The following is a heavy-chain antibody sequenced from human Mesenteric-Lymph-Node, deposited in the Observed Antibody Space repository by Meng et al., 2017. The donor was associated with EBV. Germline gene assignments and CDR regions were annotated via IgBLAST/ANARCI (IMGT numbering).Heavy chain of an antibody. CDR3: TRALGDSTAY. V-gene: IGHV3-21*03. J-gene: IGHJ4*02. CDR2: IFTSGNI. D-gene: IGHD2-21*02. CDR1: GFSFSSYS. Sequence: EVQLVESGXGLVKSGGSLRLSCAASGFSFSSYSMNWVRQAPGKGLEWVSSIFTSGNIYYADSVKGRFTISRDNAKNSLYLLMNNLRVEDTAVYYCTRALGDSTAYLGQGTLVTVSS.